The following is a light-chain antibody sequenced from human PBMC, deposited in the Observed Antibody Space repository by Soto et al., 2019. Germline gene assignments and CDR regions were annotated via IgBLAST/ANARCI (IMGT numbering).Light chain of an antibody. Sequence: DIQMTQSPSSLSASVGDRVTITCRASQSISTYLNWYHQKPGKAPDLLIYAASSLKSGVPSRFSCSGSGTHFTLTITGLQPADFATYYCQQNFSIPITFGQGTRLEIK. CDR3: QQNFSIPIT. J-gene: IGKJ5*01. CDR1: QSISTY. V-gene: IGKV1-39*01. CDR2: AAS.